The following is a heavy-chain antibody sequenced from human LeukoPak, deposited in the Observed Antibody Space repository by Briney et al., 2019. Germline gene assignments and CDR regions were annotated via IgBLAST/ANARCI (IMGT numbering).Heavy chain of an antibody. D-gene: IGHD1-14*01. J-gene: IGHJ4*02. CDR3: TREPLF. CDR1: GFTFGSHG. CDR2: ISYDGSTK. Sequence: RAGGSLRLSCAASGFTFGSHGLHWVRQPPGKGLEWVAFISYDGSTKYYAGSVKGRFTISRDNSENTLYLQMNSLKAADTAVYYCTREPLFWGQGTLVTVSS. V-gene: IGHV3-30-3*01.